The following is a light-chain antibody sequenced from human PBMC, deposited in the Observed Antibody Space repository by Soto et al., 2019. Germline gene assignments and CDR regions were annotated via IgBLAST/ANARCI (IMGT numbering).Light chain of an antibody. J-gene: IGKJ1*01. Sequence: EIVMTQSPATLSVSPGERATLSCRASQSVSSNLAWYQQTPGQAPRLLIYGASARATGIPARFSGSGSGTEFTLTISSLQDEDVGVYYRQQYNNWWTFGQGTKVDIK. CDR1: QSVSSN. CDR2: GAS. V-gene: IGKV3-15*01. CDR3: QQYNNWWT.